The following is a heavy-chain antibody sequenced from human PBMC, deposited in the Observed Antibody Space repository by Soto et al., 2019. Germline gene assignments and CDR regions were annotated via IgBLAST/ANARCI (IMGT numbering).Heavy chain of an antibody. J-gene: IGHJ6*02. CDR2: IYYSGST. CDR1: GGSISSGGYY. CDR3: ARDPIWFGELLGHNYYYGMDV. Sequence: SETLSLNCTVSGGSISSGGYYWSWSCQHPGKGLEWIGYIYYSGSTYYNPSLKSRVTISVDTSKNQFSLKLSSVTAADTAVYYCARDPIWFGELLGHNYYYGMDVWGQGTTVTVSS. D-gene: IGHD3-10*01. V-gene: IGHV4-31*03.